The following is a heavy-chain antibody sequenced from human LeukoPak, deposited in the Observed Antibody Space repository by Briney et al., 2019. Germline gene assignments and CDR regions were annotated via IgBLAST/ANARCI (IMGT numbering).Heavy chain of an antibody. D-gene: IGHD6-19*01. V-gene: IGHV4-39*01. CDR1: GGSISSSSYY. J-gene: IGHJ5*02. Sequence: PSETLSLTCTVSGGSISSSSYYWGWIRQPPGKGLEWIGSIYYSGSTYYNPSLKSRVTISVDTSKNQFSLKLSSVTAADTAVYYCARSSGSNWFDHWGQGTLVTVSS. CDR3: ARSSGSNWFDH. CDR2: IYYSGST.